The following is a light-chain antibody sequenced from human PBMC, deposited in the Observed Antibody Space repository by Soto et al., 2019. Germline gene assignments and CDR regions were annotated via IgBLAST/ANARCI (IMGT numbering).Light chain of an antibody. CDR2: EVS. Sequence: QSVLTQPGSVSGSPGQSITISCTGTSSDVGGYDYVSWYQLHPGKAPILMVFEVSNRPSGVSYRFSGSKSGNTASLTISGLQAEDEADYFCSSYSISTAYLFGTGTKVTVL. V-gene: IGLV2-14*01. CDR3: SSYSISTAYL. J-gene: IGLJ1*01. CDR1: SSDVGGYDY.